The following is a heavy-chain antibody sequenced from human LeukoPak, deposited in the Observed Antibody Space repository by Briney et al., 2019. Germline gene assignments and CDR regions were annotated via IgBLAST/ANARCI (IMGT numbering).Heavy chain of an antibody. D-gene: IGHD1/OR15-1a*01. Sequence: DSVKGRFTISRDNFKNTLYLQMNSLRAEDTAVYYCARDQAGTTNAIDYWGQGTLVTVSS. V-gene: IGHV3-30*07. CDR3: ARDQAGTTNAIDY. J-gene: IGHJ4*02.